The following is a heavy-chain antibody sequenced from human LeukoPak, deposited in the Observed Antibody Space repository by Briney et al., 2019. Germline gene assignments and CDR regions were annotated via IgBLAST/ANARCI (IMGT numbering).Heavy chain of an antibody. CDR1: GDSISSYY. J-gene: IGHJ6*02. CDR3: ARQYPRYYYGMDV. Sequence: SETLSLTCTVSGDSISSYYWSWLRRPPGKGLEWIGYIYYSGSTNYYPALKSRVTISVDTSKNQFSLKLSSVTAADTAVYYCARQYPRYYYGMDVWGQGTTVTVSS. V-gene: IGHV4-59*08. CDR2: IYYSGST. D-gene: IGHD2-2*01.